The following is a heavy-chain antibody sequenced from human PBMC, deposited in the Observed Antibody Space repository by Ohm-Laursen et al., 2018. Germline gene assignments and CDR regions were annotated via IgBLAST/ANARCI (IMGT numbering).Heavy chain of an antibody. CDR1: GFPFSAYS. CDR2: ISNVVSVT. V-gene: IGHV3-48*01. J-gene: IGHJ4*02. Sequence: SLRFSCAASGFPFSAYSMNWVRQAPGKGLEWISYISNVVSVTWYADSVKGRFTVSRDNAKNSLYLQLNSLRAEDTAVYYCVRDGNYRLDQWGQGTLVTVSS. CDR3: VRDGNYRLDQ. D-gene: IGHD1-7*01.